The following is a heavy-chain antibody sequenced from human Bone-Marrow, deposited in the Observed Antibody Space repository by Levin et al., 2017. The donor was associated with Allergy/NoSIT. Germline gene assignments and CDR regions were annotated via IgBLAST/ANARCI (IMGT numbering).Heavy chain of an antibody. CDR1: GFTFSSYA. D-gene: IGHD2-15*01. J-gene: IGHJ4*02. CDR2: ISGSGGST. CDR3: AKDLGYCSGGSCYSYFDY. V-gene: IGHV3-23*01. Sequence: GESLKISCAASGFTFSSYAMSWVRQAPGKGLEWVSAISGSGGSTYYADSVKGRFTISRDNSKNTLYLQMNSLRAEDTAVYYCAKDLGYCSGGSCYSYFDYWGQGTLVTVSS.